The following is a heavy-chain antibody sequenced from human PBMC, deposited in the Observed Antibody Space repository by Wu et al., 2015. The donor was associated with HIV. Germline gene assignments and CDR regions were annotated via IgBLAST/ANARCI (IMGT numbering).Heavy chain of an antibody. CDR3: ARRGSWGDHNNMIRGGLDV. J-gene: IGHJ6*02. CDR1: GYTLSSSD. Sequence: QSGPEVKKPGASVKVSCKASGYTLSSSDMHWVRQATGQGLEWLGWMNPETGKSVYAQKFQDRVTMTRNTSINTAYMELSGLKSEDTAVYYCARRGSWGDHNNMIRGGLDVWGRGTTVTVSS. D-gene: IGHD3-10*01. CDR2: MNPETGKS. V-gene: IGHV1-8*01.